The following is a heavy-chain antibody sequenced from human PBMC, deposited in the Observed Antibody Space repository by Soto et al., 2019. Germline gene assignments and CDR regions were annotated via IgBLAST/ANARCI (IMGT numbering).Heavy chain of an antibody. J-gene: IGHJ6*02. D-gene: IGHD3-22*01. CDR1: GFTFSSYA. Sequence: GGSLRLSCAASGFTFSSYAMSWVLQAPGKGLEWVSAISGSGGSTYYADSVKGRFTISRDNSKNTLYLQMNSLRAEDTAVYYCAKDRAYYYDSSGYRPGYYYYGMDVWGQGTTVTVSS. V-gene: IGHV3-23*01. CDR3: AKDRAYYYDSSGYRPGYYYYGMDV. CDR2: ISGSGGST.